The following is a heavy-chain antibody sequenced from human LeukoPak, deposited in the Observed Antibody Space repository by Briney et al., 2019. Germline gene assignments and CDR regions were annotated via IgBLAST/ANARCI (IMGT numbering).Heavy chain of an antibody. J-gene: IGHJ4*02. V-gene: IGHV1-2*02. CDR2: INGNTGDT. CDR1: GYTFTGHY. CDR3: AREYSSSLFDY. D-gene: IGHD6-13*01. Sequence: SVKVSCKASGYTFTGHYVHWVRQAPGQGLEGMGWINGNTGDTNYAQRFQGRVTMIRETSISTMYMELSRLRSDDTAVYYCAREYSSSLFDYWGQGTLVTVSS.